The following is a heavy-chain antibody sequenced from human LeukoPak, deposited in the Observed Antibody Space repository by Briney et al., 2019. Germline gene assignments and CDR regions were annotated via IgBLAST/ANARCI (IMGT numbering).Heavy chain of an antibody. V-gene: IGHV3-30-3*01. CDR2: ISYDGSNK. J-gene: IGHJ6*02. CDR1: GFTFSSYA. CDR3: AKVALKYADYYYGMDV. Sequence: GGSLRLSCAASGFTFSSYAMHWVRQAPGKGLEWVAVISYDGSNKYYADSVKGRFTISRDNSKNTLYLQMNSLRAEDTALYYCAKVALKYADYYYGMDVWGQGTTVTVSS.